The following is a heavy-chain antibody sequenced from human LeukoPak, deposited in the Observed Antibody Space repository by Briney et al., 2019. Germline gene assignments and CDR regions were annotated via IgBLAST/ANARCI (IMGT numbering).Heavy chain of an antibody. Sequence: SETLSLTCTVSGDSISSGDYSWGWIRQPSGKALEWMGYIFHTGNSYYNPSLRSRVTISVDRSRNQFSLRLTSVTAADTAVYYCARELWFVNAPGSWLDPWGPGTLVAVSS. CDR1: GDSISSGDYS. V-gene: IGHV4-30-2*01. CDR2: IFHTGNS. J-gene: IGHJ5*02. D-gene: IGHD3-10*01. CDR3: ARELWFVNAPGSWLDP.